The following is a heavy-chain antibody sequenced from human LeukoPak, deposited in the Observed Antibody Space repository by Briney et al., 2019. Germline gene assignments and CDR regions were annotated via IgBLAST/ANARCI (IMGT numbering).Heavy chain of an antibody. D-gene: IGHD4/OR15-4a*01. J-gene: IGHJ4*02. CDR3: ARDHLAFGAVDY. Sequence: GGSLRLSCAASGFTFSNYCMSWVRQAPGKGLEWVANIKQDGSEKCYVNSVKGRFTISRDNAKNSLYLQMNSLRAEDTAVYYCARDHLAFGAVDYWGQGTLVTVPS. CDR2: IKQDGSEK. V-gene: IGHV3-7*01. CDR1: GFTFSNYC.